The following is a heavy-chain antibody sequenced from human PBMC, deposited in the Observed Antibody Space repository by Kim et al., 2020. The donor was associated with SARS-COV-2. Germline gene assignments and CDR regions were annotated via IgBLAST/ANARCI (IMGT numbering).Heavy chain of an antibody. J-gene: IGHJ6*02. V-gene: IGHV4-39*01. Sequence: TPSRKRRVTIAVDTSKNQFSLKLSSVAAADTAGYYCATPNLYYYYYGMDVWGQGTTVTVSS. CDR3: ATPNLYYYYYGMDV.